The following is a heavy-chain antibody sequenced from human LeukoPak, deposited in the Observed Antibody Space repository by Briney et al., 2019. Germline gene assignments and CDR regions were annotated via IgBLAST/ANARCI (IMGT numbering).Heavy chain of an antibody. J-gene: IGHJ4*02. CDR2: TRNKANGYTT. CDR1: GFTLSDHY. V-gene: IGHV3-72*01. D-gene: IGHD2-2*01. Sequence: GGSLILSCAASGFTLSDHYMDWVRQAPGKGLEWVGRTRNKANGYTTDYAASVKGRFTISRDDSKNSLYLQMNSLKTEDTAVYFCARDTYASFDYWGQGTLVTVSS. CDR3: ARDTYASFDY.